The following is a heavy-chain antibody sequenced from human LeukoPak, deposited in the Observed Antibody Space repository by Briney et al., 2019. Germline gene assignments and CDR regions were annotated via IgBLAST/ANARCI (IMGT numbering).Heavy chain of an antibody. D-gene: IGHD3-22*01. J-gene: IGHJ4*02. CDR1: GFTFGDYA. V-gene: IGHV3-49*04. Sequence: PGGSLRLSCTGSGFTFGDYAMSWVRQAPGKGLEWVGFIRSKAYGGTTEDAASVKGRFTISRDDSKSIAYLQMNSLKTEDTAVYYCTRGDYYNSSGYYLLFDYWGQGTLVTVSS. CDR2: IRSKAYGGTT. CDR3: TRGDYYNSSGYYLLFDY.